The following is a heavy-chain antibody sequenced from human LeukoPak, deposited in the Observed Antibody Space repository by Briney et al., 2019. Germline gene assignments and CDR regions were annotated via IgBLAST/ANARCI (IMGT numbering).Heavy chain of an antibody. D-gene: IGHD2-15*01. CDR3: AIRYCSGGSCYSGGPYFDY. CDR2: IYYSGST. Sequence: KPSQTLSLTCTVSGGSISSGDYYWSWIRQPPGKGLEWIGYIYYSGSTYYNPSLKSRVTISVDTSKNQFSLKLSSVTAADTAVYYCAIRYCSGGSCYSGGPYFDYWGQGTLVTVSS. J-gene: IGHJ4*02. CDR1: GGSISSGDYY. V-gene: IGHV4-30-4*08.